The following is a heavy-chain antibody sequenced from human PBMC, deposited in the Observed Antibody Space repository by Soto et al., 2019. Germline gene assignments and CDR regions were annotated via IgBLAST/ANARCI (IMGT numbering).Heavy chain of an antibody. CDR3: ARTVAGYCDS. CDR1: GYTFTSSG. Sequence: ASVKVSCKASGYTFTSSGISWVRQAPGQGPEWMGWISTYNGDTNYAQKFQGRLTMTTDTSTSTAYMDLRSLRSDDRAVYYCARTVAGYCDSWGQGTVGTVAS. CDR2: ISTYNGDT. J-gene: IGHJ4*02. D-gene: IGHD6-19*01. V-gene: IGHV1-18*01.